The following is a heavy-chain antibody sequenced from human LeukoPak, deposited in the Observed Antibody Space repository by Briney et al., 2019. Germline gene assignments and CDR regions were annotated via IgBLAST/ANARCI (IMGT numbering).Heavy chain of an antibody. V-gene: IGHV4-4*07. Sequence: SETLSLTCTASGGSISNYYWNWIRQPAGKGLEWIGRINSNGTPNHNPSLKSRVTLSVDTSKSRLSLRLISVTAADTAVYYCAREPGPTRLGGFNYYYYYMDVWGKGTTVTVSS. CDR2: INSNGTP. D-gene: IGHD3-10*01. CDR3: AREPGPTRLGGFNYYYYYMDV. J-gene: IGHJ6*03. CDR1: GGSISNYY.